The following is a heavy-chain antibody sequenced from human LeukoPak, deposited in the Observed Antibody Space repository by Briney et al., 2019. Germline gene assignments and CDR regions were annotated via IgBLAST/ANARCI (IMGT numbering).Heavy chain of an antibody. CDR3: ARAWATDVEF. V-gene: IGHV3-21*01. CDR2: ISSSTSYI. CDR1: GFTFSSYA. Sequence: GGSLRLSCADSGFTFSSYAMSVVRQAPGKGLEWVSSISSSTSYIYYADSVKGRFTISRDNAKNSLYLQMNSLRAEDTAVYYCARAWATDVEFWGQGTLVTVSS. J-gene: IGHJ4*02. D-gene: IGHD7-27*01.